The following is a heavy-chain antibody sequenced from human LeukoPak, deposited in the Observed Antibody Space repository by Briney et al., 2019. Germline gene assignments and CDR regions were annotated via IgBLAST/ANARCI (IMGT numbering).Heavy chain of an antibody. CDR2: INPNSGGT. Sequence: ASVKVSCKASGYTFTGYYMHWVRQAPGQGLEWMGWINPNSGGTNYAQKFQGRVTMTRDTSISTAYMELSGLRSDDTAVYYCARHYYDSSVYHYIFDSWGQGTLVTVSS. D-gene: IGHD3-22*01. CDR1: GYTFTGYY. CDR3: ARHYYDSSVYHYIFDS. J-gene: IGHJ4*02. V-gene: IGHV1-2*02.